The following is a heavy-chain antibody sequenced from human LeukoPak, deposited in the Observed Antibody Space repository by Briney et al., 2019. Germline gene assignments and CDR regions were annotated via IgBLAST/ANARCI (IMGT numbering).Heavy chain of an antibody. Sequence: TGGSLRLSCAASGFTFSSYGMHWVRQAPGKGLEWVAVIWYDGSNKYYVDSVKGRFTISRDNSKNTLYLQMGSLRAEDMAVYYCARVDSGYDKYGGFDYWGQGTLVTVSS. CDR1: GFTFSSYG. CDR2: IWYDGSNK. J-gene: IGHJ4*02. V-gene: IGHV3-33*01. CDR3: ARVDSGYDKYGGFDY. D-gene: IGHD5-12*01.